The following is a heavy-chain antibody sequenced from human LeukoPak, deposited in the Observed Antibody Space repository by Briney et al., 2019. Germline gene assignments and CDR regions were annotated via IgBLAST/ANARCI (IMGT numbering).Heavy chain of an antibody. CDR1: GYTFTNYD. Sequence: ASVKVSCKASGYTFTNYDISWVRQATGQGLEWMGWLNTNSGNTGYAQKFQGRVTITRTTSTSTAYMELRSLTSEDTAVYYCARAMCSSSSCFFDPWGQGTLVTVSS. V-gene: IGHV1-8*03. CDR2: LNTNSGNT. D-gene: IGHD2-2*01. J-gene: IGHJ5*02. CDR3: ARAMCSSSSCFFDP.